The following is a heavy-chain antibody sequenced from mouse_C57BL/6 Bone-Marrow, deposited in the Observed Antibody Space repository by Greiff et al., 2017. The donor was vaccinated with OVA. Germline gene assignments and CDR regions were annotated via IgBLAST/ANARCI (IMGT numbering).Heavy chain of an antibody. CDR1: GFTFSSYA. CDR3: AREDSNYLAWFAY. CDR2: ISDGGSYT. D-gene: IGHD2-5*01. Sequence: DVKLQESGGGLVKPGGSLKLSCAASGFTFSSYAMSWVRQTPEKRLEWVATISDGGSYTYYPDNVKGRFTISRDNAKNNLYLQMSHLKSEDTAMYYCAREDSNYLAWFAYWGQGTLVTVSA. J-gene: IGHJ3*01. V-gene: IGHV5-4*01.